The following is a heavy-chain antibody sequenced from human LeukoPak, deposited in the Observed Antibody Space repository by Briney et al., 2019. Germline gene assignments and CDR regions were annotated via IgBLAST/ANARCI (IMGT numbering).Heavy chain of an antibody. V-gene: IGHV4-30-4*02. D-gene: IGHD3-9*01. CDR1: GGSISSGDYY. CDR2: IYYSGST. CDR3: ASLTNTTGYIPWYFDL. J-gene: IGHJ2*01. Sequence: PSETLSLTCTVSGGSISSGDYYWSWIRQPPGKGLEWIGYIYYSGSTCYNPSLKSRVTISVDTSKNQFSLRLSSVTAADTAIYYCASLTNTTGYIPWYFDLWGRGTLVTVSS.